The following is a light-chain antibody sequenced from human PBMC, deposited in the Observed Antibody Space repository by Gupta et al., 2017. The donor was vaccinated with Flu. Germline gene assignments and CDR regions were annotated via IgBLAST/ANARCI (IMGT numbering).Light chain of an antibody. CDR3: SSCTSSTTLV. CDR1: SSDIGSYSF. V-gene: IGLV2-14*01. Sequence: QSALTQPASVSGSPGQSITISCTGTSSDIGSYSFVSWYQQHPGKAHHLLIYDVTNRPSGVSDRFSGSKSGDTASLTISGLRAEDEADYYCSSCTSSTTLVFGGGTRLTVL. CDR2: DVT. J-gene: IGLJ2*01.